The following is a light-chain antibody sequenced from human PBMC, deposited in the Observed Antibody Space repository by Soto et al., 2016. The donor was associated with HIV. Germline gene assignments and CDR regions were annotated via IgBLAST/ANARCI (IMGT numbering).Light chain of an antibody. CDR3: LQDYSYPYT. CDR2: STS. V-gene: IGKV1-6*01. CDR1: QDIKNE. Sequence: AIQMTQSPSSLSASVGDRVTITCRASQDIKNELAWYQQKPGKAPKLLIYSTSSLGSAVPSRFSGSASGTYFTLTISSLQPEDAASYFCLQDYSYPYTFGRGPSWSSN. J-gene: IGKJ2*01.